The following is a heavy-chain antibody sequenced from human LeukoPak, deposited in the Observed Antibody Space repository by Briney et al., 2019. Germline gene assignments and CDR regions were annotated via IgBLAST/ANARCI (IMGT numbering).Heavy chain of an antibody. CDR2: ISSSGSNK. CDR1: RFTFSDYY. CDR3: ARETDSTLFDY. Sequence: TGGSLRLSCAASRFTFSDYYMSWIRQAPGKGLEWVSYISSSGSNKYYADSVKGRFTISRDNAKNSLYLQMNSLRAEDTAVYYCARETDSTLFDYWGQGTLVTVSS. D-gene: IGHD2-2*01. V-gene: IGHV3-11*04. J-gene: IGHJ4*02.